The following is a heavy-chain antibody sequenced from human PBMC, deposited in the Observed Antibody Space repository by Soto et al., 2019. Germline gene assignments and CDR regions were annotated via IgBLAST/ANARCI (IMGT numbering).Heavy chain of an antibody. J-gene: IGHJ4*02. CDR3: ARDYDSSGYPRYYFDY. CDR1: GFTFSSLG. Sequence: GGSLRLSCAASGFTFSSLGMHWVRQAPGKGLEWVAVIWYDGSNKYYADSVKGRFTISRDNSKNTLYLQMNSLRAEDTAVYYCARDYDSSGYPRYYFDYWGQGTLVTVSS. V-gene: IGHV3-33*01. D-gene: IGHD3-22*01. CDR2: IWYDGSNK.